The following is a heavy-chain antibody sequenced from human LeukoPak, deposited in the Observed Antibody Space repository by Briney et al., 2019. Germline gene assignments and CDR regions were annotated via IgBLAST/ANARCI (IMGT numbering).Heavy chain of an antibody. CDR3: ARETTVTSGWFDP. J-gene: IGHJ5*02. Sequence: GGSLRLSCAASGFTFSSYSMIWVRQAPGKGLEWVSSITSSSSYIYYADSVKGRFTISRDNAKNSLYLQMNNLRAEDTAVYYCARETTVTSGWFDPWGQGTLVTVSS. CDR2: ITSSSSYI. V-gene: IGHV3-21*01. D-gene: IGHD4-17*01. CDR1: GFTFSSYS.